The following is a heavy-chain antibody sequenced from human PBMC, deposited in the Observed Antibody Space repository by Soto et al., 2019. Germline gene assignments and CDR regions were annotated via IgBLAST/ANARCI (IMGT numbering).Heavy chain of an antibody. V-gene: IGHV4-39*01. Sequence: QLQLQESGPGLVKPSETLSLTCTVSGGSISGSTYFWGWMRQPPGKGLEWIGSFYFGGSTYYNPSPKSRVTRSVDTCKNQAALKRSSVTAADTAVYYCARHGSNSWVWTFWGQGTMVTVSS. CDR1: GGSISGSTYF. D-gene: IGHD6-13*01. J-gene: IGHJ3*01. CDR3: ARHGSNSWVWTF. CDR2: FYFGGST.